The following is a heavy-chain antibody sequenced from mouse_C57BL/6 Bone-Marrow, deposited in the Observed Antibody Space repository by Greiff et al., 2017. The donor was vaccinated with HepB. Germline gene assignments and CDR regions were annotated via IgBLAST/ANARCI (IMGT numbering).Heavy chain of an antibody. V-gene: IGHV1-81*01. CDR2: IYPRSGNT. J-gene: IGHJ3*01. Sequence: VQLQQSGAELARPGASVKLSCKASGYTFTSYGISWVKQRTGQGLEWIGEIYPRSGNTYYNEKFKGKATLTADKSSSTAYMELRSLTSEDSAVYFCARGERSTMVTTAFAYWGQGTLVTVSA. CDR3: ARGERSTMVTTAFAY. D-gene: IGHD2-2*01. CDR1: GYTFTSYG.